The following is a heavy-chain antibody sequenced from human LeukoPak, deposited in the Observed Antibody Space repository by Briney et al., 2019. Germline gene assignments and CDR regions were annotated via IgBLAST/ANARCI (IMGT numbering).Heavy chain of an antibody. D-gene: IGHD3-3*01. CDR1: GFTVSSNY. V-gene: IGHV3-53*05. J-gene: IGHJ3*01. Sequence: GGSLRLSCAASGFTVSSNYMSWVRQAPGKGLEWVSVIYSGGSTYYADSVKGRFTISRDNSKNTLFVQMNNLRLEDTAVYYCAKDQANYDFWSGPAGVSEMWGQGTMVIVSS. CDR3: AKDQANYDFWSGPAGVSEM. CDR2: IYSGGST.